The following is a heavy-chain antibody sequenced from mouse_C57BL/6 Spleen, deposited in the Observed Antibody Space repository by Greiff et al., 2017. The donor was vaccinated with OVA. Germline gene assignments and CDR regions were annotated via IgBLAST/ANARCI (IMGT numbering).Heavy chain of an antibody. CDR2: IHPNSGST. CDR3: ARSGLLSYYFDY. D-gene: IGHD2-3*01. Sequence: QVQLQQPGAELVKPGASVTLSCKASGYTFTSYWMHWVKQRPGQGLEWIGMIHPNSGSTNSNEKFKSKATLTVDKSSSTAYMQLSSLTSEDSAVYYCARSGLLSYYFDYWGQGTTLTVSS. V-gene: IGHV1-64*01. CDR1: GYTFTSYW. J-gene: IGHJ2*01.